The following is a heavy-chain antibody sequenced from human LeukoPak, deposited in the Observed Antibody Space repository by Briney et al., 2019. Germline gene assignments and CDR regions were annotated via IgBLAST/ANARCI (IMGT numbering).Heavy chain of an antibody. Sequence: GGSLRLSCAASGFTLSTYDMHWVRQPTGESLEWVSIFYRAGDTYYPNSVKGRFTISRDDAKNSLYLQMNSLRDEDTAVYYCARDHDYAFDYWGQGTLVTVSS. CDR1: GFTLSTYD. D-gene: IGHD4-17*01. J-gene: IGHJ4*02. CDR2: FYRAGDT. V-gene: IGHV3-13*01. CDR3: ARDHDYAFDY.